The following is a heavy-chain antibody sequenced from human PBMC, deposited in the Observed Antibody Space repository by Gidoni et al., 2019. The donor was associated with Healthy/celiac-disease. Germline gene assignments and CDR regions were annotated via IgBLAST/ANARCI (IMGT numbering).Heavy chain of an antibody. Sequence: QVQLQQSGPGLVKPSQTLSLTCAISGDSVSSNSAAWNWIRQSPSRGLEWLGRTYYRSKWYNDYAVSVKSRITINPDTSKNQFSLQLNSVTPEDTAVYYCARTGYSSGWYVPYYFDYWGQGTLVTVSS. CDR3: ARTGYSSGWYVPYYFDY. CDR1: GDSVSSNSAA. D-gene: IGHD6-19*01. CDR2: TYYRSKWYN. V-gene: IGHV6-1*01. J-gene: IGHJ4*02.